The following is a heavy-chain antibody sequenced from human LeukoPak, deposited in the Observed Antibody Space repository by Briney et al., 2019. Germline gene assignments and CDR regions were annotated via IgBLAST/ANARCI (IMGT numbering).Heavy chain of an antibody. CDR1: GLTFRTTW. J-gene: IGHJ4*02. V-gene: IGHV3-74*01. Sequence: GGSLRLSCATSGLTFRTTWMHWVRQAPGKGLMWVSRMNGEGTTIDYADSVKGRFTVSRDYAKNTLFLQMNNLRTEDTALYFCATASSFRFEYWGQGSLVIVSA. CDR2: MNGEGTTI. CDR3: ATASSFRFEY. D-gene: IGHD6-13*01.